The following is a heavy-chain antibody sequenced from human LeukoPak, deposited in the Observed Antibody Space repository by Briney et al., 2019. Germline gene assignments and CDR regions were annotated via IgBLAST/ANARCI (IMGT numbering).Heavy chain of an antibody. CDR2: ISSSSSYI. CDR3: ASGWGSSGWYFDY. V-gene: IGHV3-21*04. J-gene: IGHJ4*02. Sequence: GGSLRLSCAASGFTFSSYSMNWVRQAPGKGLEWVSSISSSSSYIYYADSVKGRFTISRDNAKNSLYLQMNSLRAEDTAVYYCASGWGSSGWYFDYWGQGTLVTVSS. CDR1: GFTFSSYS. D-gene: IGHD6-19*01.